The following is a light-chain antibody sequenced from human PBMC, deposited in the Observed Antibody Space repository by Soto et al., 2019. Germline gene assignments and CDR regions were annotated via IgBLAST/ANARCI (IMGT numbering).Light chain of an antibody. J-gene: IGLJ1*01. V-gene: IGLV2-14*03. CDR1: SSDIGSYNH. CDR3: ISYTDRQSYL. CDR2: AVS. Sequence: SALTQPASVSGSPGQSITISCSGTSSDIGSYNHVAWYQQFPGKSPKLMIYAVSDRSPGVSDRFSGSKSGITASLTISGLQTEDEADYYCISYTDRQSYLFGTGTKVTVL.